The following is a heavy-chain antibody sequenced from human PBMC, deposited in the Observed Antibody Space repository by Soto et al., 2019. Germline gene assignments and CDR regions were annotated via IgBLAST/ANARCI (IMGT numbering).Heavy chain of an antibody. V-gene: IGHV1-69*01. Sequence: QVQLVQSGAEVKKPGSSVRVSCKASAGTFSSYAISWVRQAPGHGLEWMGGIIPIFGTENYAQKFQARVTITADDSTSTAYMALSSLGSEYTAAYYCARSRIAASKYYYGMDVWGQGTTVTVSS. CDR1: AGTFSSYA. D-gene: IGHD6-13*01. CDR3: ARSRIAASKYYYGMDV. J-gene: IGHJ6*02. CDR2: IIPIFGTE.